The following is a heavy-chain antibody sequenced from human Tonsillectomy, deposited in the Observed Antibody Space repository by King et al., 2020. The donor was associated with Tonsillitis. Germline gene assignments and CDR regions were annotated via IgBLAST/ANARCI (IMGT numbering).Heavy chain of an antibody. V-gene: IGHV3-30*02. D-gene: IGHD2-8*01. Sequence: HVQLVESGGGVVQPGGSLRLSCAASGFNFRNYGMHWVRQAPGQGLEWVAFIRYDGSNKFYADSVRGRFTISRDYSKNTLYLQMNSLRAEDTALYFCAKDMYEWYFDLWGRGTLVTVSS. J-gene: IGHJ2*01. CDR1: GFNFRNYG. CDR2: IRYDGSNK. CDR3: AKDMYEWYFDL.